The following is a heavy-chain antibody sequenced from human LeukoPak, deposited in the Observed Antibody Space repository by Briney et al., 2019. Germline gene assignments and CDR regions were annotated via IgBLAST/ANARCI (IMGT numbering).Heavy chain of an antibody. CDR1: GDSVSSNSAA. CDR3: ARMANARKIAAAAPNDY. D-gene: IGHD6-13*01. Sequence: SQTLSLTCAISGDSVSSNSAAWNWIRQSPSRGLEWLGRTYYRSKWYNDYAVSVKSRITINPDTSKNQFSLQLNSVTPEDTAVYYCARMANARKIAAAAPNDYWGQGTLVTVSS. J-gene: IGHJ4*02. CDR2: TYYRSKWYN. V-gene: IGHV6-1*01.